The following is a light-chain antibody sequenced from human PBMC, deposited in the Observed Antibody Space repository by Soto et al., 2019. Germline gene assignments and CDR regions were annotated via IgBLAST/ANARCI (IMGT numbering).Light chain of an antibody. Sequence: DIQMTQSPSTLSASVGDTVTVTCRASQSVSGWLAWYQQKPGEAPKLLIYKASSLESGVPSRFSGSGSGTEFTLTISSLQPDDFATYYCQQYNSSPWTFGQGTKVDI. CDR2: KAS. CDR1: QSVSGW. J-gene: IGKJ1*01. V-gene: IGKV1-5*03. CDR3: QQYNSSPWT.